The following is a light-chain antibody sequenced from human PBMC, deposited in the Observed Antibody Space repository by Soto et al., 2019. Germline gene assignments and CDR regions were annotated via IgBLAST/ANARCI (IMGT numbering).Light chain of an antibody. V-gene: IGLV2-11*01. Sequence: QSALTQPRSVSGSPGQSVTISCTGASSDVGGYNYVSWYRQHPGKAPKLMIYDVSKRPSGVPDRFSGFKSGNTASLTISGLQAEDEADYSCCSHAGTYIYVFGTGTKVTVL. CDR3: CSHAGTYIYV. CDR1: SSDVGGYNY. CDR2: DVS. J-gene: IGLJ1*01.